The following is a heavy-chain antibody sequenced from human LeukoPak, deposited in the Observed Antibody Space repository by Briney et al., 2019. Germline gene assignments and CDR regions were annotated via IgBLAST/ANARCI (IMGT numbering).Heavy chain of an antibody. CDR1: GFTFSSYA. CDR3: ARGFHRFDY. J-gene: IGHJ4*02. Sequence: GRSLRLSCAASGFTFSSYAMHWVRQAPGKGLEWVSAISGSGGSTYYADSVKGRFTISRDNSKNSLYLQMNSLRAEDTAVYYCARGFHRFDYWGQGTLVTVSS. V-gene: IGHV3-23*01. CDR2: ISGSGGST.